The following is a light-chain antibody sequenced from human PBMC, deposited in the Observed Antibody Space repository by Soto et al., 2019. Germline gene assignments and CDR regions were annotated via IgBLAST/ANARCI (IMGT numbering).Light chain of an antibody. J-gene: IGKJ4*02. CDR2: DAS. CDR3: EQYDTHPLT. Sequence: DIQMTQCPSSLSASVGDSVTFSCQASQDISNYVNWYQHRPGKAPTLLISDASTLEGGVPSRFSGRGSGTHFSVTASRLKPVDVATDYCEQYDTHPLTFCGGTKV. V-gene: IGKV1-33*01. CDR1: QDISNY.